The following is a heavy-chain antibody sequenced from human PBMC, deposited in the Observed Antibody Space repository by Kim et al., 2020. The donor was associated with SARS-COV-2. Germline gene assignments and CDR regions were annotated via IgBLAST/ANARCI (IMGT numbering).Heavy chain of an antibody. CDR1: GYSFTSYW. J-gene: IGHJ6*02. D-gene: IGHD3-10*01. CDR2: IYPGDSDT. CDR3: ARHKVLGMVRGVAPPAYGMDV. V-gene: IGHV5-51*01. Sequence: GESLKISCKGSGYSFTSYWIGWVRQMPGKGLEWMGIIYPGDSDTRYSPSFQGQVTISADKSISTAYLQWSSLKASDTAMYYCARHKVLGMVRGVAPPAYGMDVWGQGTTVTVSS.